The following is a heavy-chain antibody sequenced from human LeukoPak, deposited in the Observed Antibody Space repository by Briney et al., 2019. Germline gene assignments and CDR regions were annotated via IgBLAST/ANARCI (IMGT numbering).Heavy chain of an antibody. Sequence: KASETLSLTCTVPGGSISSSSYYWGWIRQPPGKGLEWIGSIYYSGSTYYNPSLKSRVTISVDTSKNQFSLKLSSVTAADTAVYYCARIGGGPEVDTAMVVPSKYFDYWGQGTLVTVSS. CDR2: IYYSGST. D-gene: IGHD5-18*01. CDR1: GGSISSSSYY. CDR3: ARIGGGPEVDTAMVVPSKYFDY. J-gene: IGHJ4*02. V-gene: IGHV4-39*01.